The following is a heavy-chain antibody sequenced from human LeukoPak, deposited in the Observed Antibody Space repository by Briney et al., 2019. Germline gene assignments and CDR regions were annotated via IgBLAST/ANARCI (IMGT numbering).Heavy chain of an antibody. CDR2: IYTSGST. D-gene: IGHD6-6*01. CDR3: ASRRYSSSSPFDY. CDR1: GGSISSYY. V-gene: IGHV4-4*07. J-gene: IGHJ4*01. Sequence: SETLSLTCTVSGGSISSYYWSWIRQPAGKGLEWIGRIYTSGSTNYNPSLKSRVTISVDKSKNQFSLKLSSVTAADTAVYYCASRRYSSSSPFDYWGHGTLVTVSS.